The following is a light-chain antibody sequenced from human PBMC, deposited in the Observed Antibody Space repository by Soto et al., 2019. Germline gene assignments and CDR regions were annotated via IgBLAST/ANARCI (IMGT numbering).Light chain of an antibody. CDR2: EVS. J-gene: IGLJ2*01. CDR3: CSYAGSSPHVV. Sequence: QPVLTQPASVSGSPGQSITISCTGTSSDVGSYNLVSWYQQHPGKAPKLMIYEVSKRPSGVSNRFSGSKSGNTASLTISGLQAEDEADYYCCSYAGSSPHVVFGGGTKLTVL. CDR1: SSDVGSYNL. V-gene: IGLV2-23*02.